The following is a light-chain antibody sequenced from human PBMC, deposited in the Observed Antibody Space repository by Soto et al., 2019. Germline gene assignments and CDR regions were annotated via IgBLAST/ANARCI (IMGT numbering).Light chain of an antibody. Sequence: ETVLTQSPGTLSLSPGERATLSCRASQSVSNYLAWYQQRPGQAPRLLIYDASNRATGIPARFSGSGSVTAFTLTISNLEPEDSAFYYCQQRVNWPETFGQGTKLEIK. CDR1: QSVSNY. V-gene: IGKV3-11*01. CDR2: DAS. CDR3: QQRVNWPET. J-gene: IGKJ2*01.